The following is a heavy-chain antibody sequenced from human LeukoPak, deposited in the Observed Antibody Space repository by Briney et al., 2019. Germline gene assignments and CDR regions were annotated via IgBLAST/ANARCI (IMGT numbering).Heavy chain of an antibody. V-gene: IGHV1-8*01. D-gene: IGHD3-10*01. CDR2: MNPNSGNA. CDR3: ARGNDYGSGSYYYYYYGMDV. Sequence: GASVKVSCKASGYTFTSYDINWVRQATGQGLEWMRWMNPNSGNAGYAQKFQGRVTMTRNTSISTAYMELSSLRSEDTAVYYCARGNDYGSGSYYYYYYGMDVWGQGTTVTVSS. J-gene: IGHJ6*02. CDR1: GYTFTSYD.